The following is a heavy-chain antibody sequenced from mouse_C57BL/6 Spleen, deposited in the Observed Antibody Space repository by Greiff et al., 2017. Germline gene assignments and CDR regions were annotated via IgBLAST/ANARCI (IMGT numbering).Heavy chain of an antibody. V-gene: IGHV1-82*01. CDR3: ARSIYYDYDEFAY. Sequence: QVQLQQSGPELVKPGASVKISCKASGYAFSSSWMNWVKQRPGKGLEWIGRIYPGDGDTNYNGKFKGKATLTADKSSSTAYMQLSSLTSEDSAVYFCARSIYYDYDEFAYWGQGTLVTVSA. CDR2: IYPGDGDT. D-gene: IGHD2-4*01. CDR1: GYAFSSSW. J-gene: IGHJ3*01.